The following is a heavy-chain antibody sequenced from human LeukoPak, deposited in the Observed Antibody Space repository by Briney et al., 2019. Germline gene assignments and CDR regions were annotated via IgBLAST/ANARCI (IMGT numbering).Heavy chain of an antibody. CDR2: ISSSSSYI. Sequence: PGGSLRLSCAASGFTFSSYSMNWVRQAPGKGLEWVSSISSSSSYIYYADSVKGRFTISRDNAKNSLYQQMNSLRAEDTAVYYCARVAGYCSSTSCSTLDYWGQGTLVTVSS. D-gene: IGHD2-2*02. CDR3: ARVAGYCSSTSCSTLDY. J-gene: IGHJ4*02. V-gene: IGHV3-21*01. CDR1: GFTFSSYS.